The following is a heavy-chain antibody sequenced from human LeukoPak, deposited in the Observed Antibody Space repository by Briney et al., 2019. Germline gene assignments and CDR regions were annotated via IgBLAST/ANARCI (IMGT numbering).Heavy chain of an antibody. CDR2: ISSSSSYI. CDR1: GFTFSSYS. D-gene: IGHD2-2*01. V-gene: IGHV3-21*01. CDR3: ARETADIVVVPAATYGMDV. Sequence: GGSLRLSCAAPGFTFSSYSMNWVRQAPGKGLEWVSSISSSSSYIYYADSVKGRFTISRDNAKNSLYLQMNSLRAEDTAVYYCARETADIVVVPAATYGMDVWGKGTTVTVSS. J-gene: IGHJ6*04.